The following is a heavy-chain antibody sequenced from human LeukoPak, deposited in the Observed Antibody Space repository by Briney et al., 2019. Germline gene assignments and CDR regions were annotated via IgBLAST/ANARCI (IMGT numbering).Heavy chain of an antibody. V-gene: IGHV1-69*05. Sequence: SVKVSCKASGGTFSSYAISWVRRAPGQGLEWMGGIIPIFGTANYAQKFQGRVTITTDESTSPAYMELSSLRSEDTAVYYCARANYDTRTYYYYYMDVWGKGTTVTVSS. CDR1: GGTFSSYA. J-gene: IGHJ6*03. D-gene: IGHD3-9*01. CDR3: ARANYDTRTYYYYYMDV. CDR2: IIPIFGTA.